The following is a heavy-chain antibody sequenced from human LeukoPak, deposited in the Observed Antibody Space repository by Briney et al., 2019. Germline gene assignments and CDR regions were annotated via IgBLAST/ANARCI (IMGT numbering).Heavy chain of an antibody. CDR3: ARGASIRYYYYYYGMDV. CDR2: IYYSGST. V-gene: IGHV4-30-4*01. Sequence: PSETLSLTCTVSGGSISSGDYYWRWIRQPPGTGLEWIGYIYYSGSTYYNPSLKSRVTISVDTSKNQFSLKLSSVTAADTAVYYCARGASIRYYYYYYGMDVWGQGTTVTVSS. CDR1: GGSISSGDYY. J-gene: IGHJ6*02.